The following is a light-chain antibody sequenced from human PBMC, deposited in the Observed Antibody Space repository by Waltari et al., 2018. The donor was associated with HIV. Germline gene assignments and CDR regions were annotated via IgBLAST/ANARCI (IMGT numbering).Light chain of an antibody. J-gene: IGLJ2*01. CDR2: DDV. CDR3: QVWDRSYKEAV. Sequence: SYDLTQAPSVSVAPGQTATISCGNIGRNSVQRYRQKPGRAPLLVVLDDVDRSSGIPARFSGARSGERATLTIRGVEAGDEADYYCQVWDRSYKEAVFGGGT. CDR1: NIGRNS. V-gene: IGLV3-21*02.